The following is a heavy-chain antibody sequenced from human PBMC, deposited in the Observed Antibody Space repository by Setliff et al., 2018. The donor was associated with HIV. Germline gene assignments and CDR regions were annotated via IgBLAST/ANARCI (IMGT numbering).Heavy chain of an antibody. V-gene: IGHV4-34*01. CDR3: AREGGQGYSGSGSFYHRNFDL. CDR1: GGSLSGYY. J-gene: IGHJ2*01. Sequence: KASETLSLTCAVYGGSLSGYYWSWVRQSPGRGLEWIGEINQSGNTTFNPSLKSRLIISVDTSKSQFSLKLTSVTAADTALYYCAREGGQGYSGSGSFYHRNFDLWGRGTLGTVSS. CDR2: INQSGNT. D-gene: IGHD3-10*01.